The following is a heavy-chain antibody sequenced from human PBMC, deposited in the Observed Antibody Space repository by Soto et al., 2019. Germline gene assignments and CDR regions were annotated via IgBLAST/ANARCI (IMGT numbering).Heavy chain of an antibody. D-gene: IGHD4-17*01. Sequence: QVQVMQSGAEVKKPGASVKVSCTTSGYTFISYALNWVRQAPGQRLEWMGRINTGNGNTDYSQRFQGRITITRGTSATTTYMELTSLRPEDTAVYYCATAEGTVTTGWYGLDVWGQGTTVTVSS. CDR2: INTGNGNT. J-gene: IGHJ6*02. V-gene: IGHV1-3*04. CDR3: ATAEGTVTTGWYGLDV. CDR1: GYTFISYA.